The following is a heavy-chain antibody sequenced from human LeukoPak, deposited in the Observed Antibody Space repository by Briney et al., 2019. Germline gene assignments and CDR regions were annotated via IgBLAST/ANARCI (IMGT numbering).Heavy chain of an antibody. D-gene: IGHD6-19*01. Sequence: GGSLRLSCAASGFTFSNYWMNWVRQAPGKGLEWVAFIRYDGSNKYYADSVKGRFTISRDNSKNTLYLQMNSLRAEDTAVYYCAKDSSGWYQLDYWGQGTLVTVSS. V-gene: IGHV3-30*02. CDR1: GFTFSNYW. J-gene: IGHJ4*02. CDR2: IRYDGSNK. CDR3: AKDSSGWYQLDY.